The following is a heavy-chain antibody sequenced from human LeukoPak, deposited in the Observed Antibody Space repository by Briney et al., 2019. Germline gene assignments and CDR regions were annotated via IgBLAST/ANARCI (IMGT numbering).Heavy chain of an antibody. D-gene: IGHD3-10*01. V-gene: IGHV4-39*01. CDR1: GGSISSTSYY. CDR3: ASLRTGDFDY. J-gene: IGHJ4*02. CDR2: IFYSGST. Sequence: SETLSLTCTVSGGSISSTSYYWGWIRQPPGKGLEWIGTIFYSGSTYYNPSLKSRVTMSVDTSQNQFSLKLSSVTAADTAVYYCASLRTGDFDYWGQGALVTVSS.